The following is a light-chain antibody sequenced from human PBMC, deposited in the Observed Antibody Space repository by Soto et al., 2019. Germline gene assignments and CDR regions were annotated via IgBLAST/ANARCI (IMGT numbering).Light chain of an antibody. V-gene: IGKV1-27*01. CDR2: AAS. CDR1: QDISNY. CDR3: QRYHSDPLT. J-gene: IGKJ4*01. Sequence: DIQMTQSPSSLSASVGDRVTITCRARQDISNYLAWYQQKPGKVPKLLIYAASTLQSGVPSRFTGGGSGTDFTLTINSLQPEDVATYYCQRYHSDPLTFGGGTKVEIK.